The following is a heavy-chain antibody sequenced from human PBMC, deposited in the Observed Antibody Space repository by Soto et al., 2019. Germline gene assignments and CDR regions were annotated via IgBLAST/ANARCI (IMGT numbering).Heavy chain of an antibody. Sequence: QVQLQQWGAGLLKPSETLSLTCAVYGGSFSGYYWSWIRQPPGKGLEWIGEINHSGSTNYNPSLKRRVTISVDTSKNQFSLKLSSVTAADTAVYYCARRSRYGHVAVAGTRRWYYFDYWGQGTLVTVSS. CDR1: GGSFSGYY. J-gene: IGHJ4*02. CDR2: INHSGST. D-gene: IGHD6-19*01. V-gene: IGHV4-34*01. CDR3: ARRSRYGHVAVAGTRRWYYFDY.